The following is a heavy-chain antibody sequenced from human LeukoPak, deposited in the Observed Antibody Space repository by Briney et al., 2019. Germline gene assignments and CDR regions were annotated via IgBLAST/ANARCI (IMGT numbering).Heavy chain of an antibody. CDR2: ISSSSSTI. CDR1: GFTFSSYS. D-gene: IGHD5-18*01. V-gene: IGHV3-48*01. J-gene: IGHJ3*02. CDR3: AKDQGYSYGYGRQAFDI. Sequence: QPGGSLRLSCAASGFTFSSYSMNWVRQAPGRGLEWVSYISSSSSTIYYADSVKGRFTISRDNAKNTLYLQTNSLRAEDTAVYYCAKDQGYSYGYGRQAFDIWGQGTMVTVSS.